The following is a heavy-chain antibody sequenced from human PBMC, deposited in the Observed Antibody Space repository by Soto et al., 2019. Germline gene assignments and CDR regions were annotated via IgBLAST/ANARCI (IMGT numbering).Heavy chain of an antibody. CDR3: ASDSSDILTGHKRYFDY. J-gene: IGHJ4*02. CDR1: GFSFEDYT. Sequence: PGGSLRLSCAASGFSFEDYTMQWVRHGPGKGPEWISLISWDGGTTLFSDSVKGRFIISRDNNKNSLYLQMNSLTTEDTALYYCASDSSDILTGHKRYFDYWGQGTLVTVSS. CDR2: ISWDGGTT. V-gene: IGHV3-43*01. D-gene: IGHD3-9*01.